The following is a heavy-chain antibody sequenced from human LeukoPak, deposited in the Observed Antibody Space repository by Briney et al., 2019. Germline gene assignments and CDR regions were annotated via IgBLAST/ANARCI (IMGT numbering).Heavy chain of an antibody. V-gene: IGHV3-48*02. CDR2: ISSSSSNI. CDR3: ARDRSGYYLFDY. CDR1: GFTFSTYS. Sequence: GSLRLSCAASGFTFSTYSMNWVRQAPGKGLEWVSYISSSSSNIYYADSVKGRFTISRGNAKNSLYLQMNSLRDEDTAVYYCARDRSGYYLFDYWGQGALVTVSS. D-gene: IGHD3-22*01. J-gene: IGHJ4*02.